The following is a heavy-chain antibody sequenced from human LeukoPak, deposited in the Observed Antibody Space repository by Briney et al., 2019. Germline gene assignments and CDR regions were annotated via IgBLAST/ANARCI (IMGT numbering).Heavy chain of an antibody. CDR2: IYHSGST. J-gene: IGHJ6*03. CDR3: AREQSGAVGYSSGWYQYYYYYYYMDV. D-gene: IGHD6-19*01. CDR1: GYSISSGYY. V-gene: IGHV4-38-2*02. Sequence: PSETLSLTCTVSGYSISSGYYWGWIRQPPGKGLEWIGSIYHSGSTYYNPSLKSRVTISVDTSKNQFSLKLSSVTAADTAVYYCAREQSGAVGYSSGWYQYYYYYYYMDVWGKGTTVTVSS.